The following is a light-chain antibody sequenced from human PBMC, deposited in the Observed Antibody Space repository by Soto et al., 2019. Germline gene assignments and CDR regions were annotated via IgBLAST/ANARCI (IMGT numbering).Light chain of an antibody. Sequence: QSALTQPASVSGSPGQSITISCTGTSSDVGGYRYVSWYQQHPDKAPKLMIYEVSNRPSGVSNRFSGSKSGNTASLTISGLQAEDEADYYCQAYDYILTASVFGGGTKLTVL. CDR2: EVS. V-gene: IGLV2-14*01. CDR3: QAYDYILTASV. CDR1: SSDVGGYRY. J-gene: IGLJ3*02.